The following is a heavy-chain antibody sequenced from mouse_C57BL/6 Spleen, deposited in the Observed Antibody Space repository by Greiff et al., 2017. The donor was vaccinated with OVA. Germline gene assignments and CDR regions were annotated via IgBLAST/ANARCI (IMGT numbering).Heavy chain of an antibody. CDR1: GFSLTSYG. CDR3: ARHDGPYYYAMDY. Sequence: QVQLKESGPGLVAPSQSLSITWTVSGFSLTSYGVHWVRQPPGKGLEWLVVIWSDGSTTYNSALKSRLSISKDNSKSQVFLKMNSLQTDDTAMYYCARHDGPYYYAMDYWGQGTSVTVSS. D-gene: IGHD2-3*01. J-gene: IGHJ4*01. CDR2: IWSDGST. V-gene: IGHV2-6-1*01.